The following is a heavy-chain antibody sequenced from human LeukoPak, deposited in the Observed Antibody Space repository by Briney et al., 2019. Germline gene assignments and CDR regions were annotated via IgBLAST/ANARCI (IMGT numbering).Heavy chain of an antibody. CDR1: GYTFTDYY. V-gene: IGHV1-69*13. CDR3: ARDDYYDSSAYRENPFDV. D-gene: IGHD3-22*01. CDR2: IIPILGTT. J-gene: IGHJ3*01. Sequence: GASVKVSCKASGYTFTDYYMHWVRQAPGQGLEWMGGIIPILGTTNYAQKFQGRVTITADESTSTLYMELRSLRSEDTAIYYCARDDYYDSSAYRENPFDVWGQGTMVTVSS.